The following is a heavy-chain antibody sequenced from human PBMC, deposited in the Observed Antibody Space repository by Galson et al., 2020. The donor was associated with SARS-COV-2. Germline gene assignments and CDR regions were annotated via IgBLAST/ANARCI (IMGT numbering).Heavy chain of an antibody. CDR1: GFTFSSYA. J-gene: IGHJ4*02. V-gene: IGHV3-23*01. D-gene: IGHD6-19*01. CDR2: ISGSGGST. Sequence: GGSLRLSCAASGFTFSSYAMSWVRQAPGKGLEWVSAISGSGGSTYYADSVKGRFTISRDNSKNTLYLQMNSLRAEDTAVYYCANGRPYSSGWYYFDYWGQGTLVTVSS. CDR3: ANGRPYSSGWYYFDY.